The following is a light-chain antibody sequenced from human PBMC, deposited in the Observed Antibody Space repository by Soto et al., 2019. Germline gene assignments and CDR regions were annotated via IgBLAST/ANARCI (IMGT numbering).Light chain of an antibody. CDR1: SSDVGGYNY. CDR3: SSYTSRRTYV. CDR2: DVS. J-gene: IGLJ1*01. Sequence: QSALTQPASVSGSPGQSIAIFCTGASSDVGGYNYVSWYQQHPGKAPRLMIYDVSNRPSGVSDRFSGSKSGNTASLTISGLQAEDEAEYYCSSYTSRRTYVFGTGTKATVL. V-gene: IGLV2-14*01.